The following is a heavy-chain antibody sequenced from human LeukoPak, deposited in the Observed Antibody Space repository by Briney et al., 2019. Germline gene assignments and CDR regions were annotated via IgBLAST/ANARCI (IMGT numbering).Heavy chain of an antibody. Sequence: GGSLRLSCAASGFTFSNYAMTWVRQAPGKGLEWVSTISGGGDSTYYADSVRGRFTISRDDSKSTLYLQMNSLRAEYTAVYYCAKTPDYCTNGVCYTLHYFDYWGQGTLVTVSS. D-gene: IGHD2-8*01. CDR2: ISGGGDST. CDR3: AKTPDYCTNGVCYTLHYFDY. J-gene: IGHJ4*02. CDR1: GFTFSNYA. V-gene: IGHV3-23*01.